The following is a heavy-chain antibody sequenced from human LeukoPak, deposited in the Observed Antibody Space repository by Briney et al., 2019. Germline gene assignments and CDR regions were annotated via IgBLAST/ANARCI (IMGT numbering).Heavy chain of an antibody. CDR2: INVDRGGT. Sequence: ASVKVSCKASRYSFTGYYMHWVRLAPGQGLEWMGWINVDRGGTKYAEKFQGRVTMTRDTSISTAYMELSRLRSDDTAVYYCARDEAYYNYMDVWGKGTTVSVSS. V-gene: IGHV1-2*02. J-gene: IGHJ6*03. CDR3: ARDEAYYNYMDV. CDR1: RYSFTGYY.